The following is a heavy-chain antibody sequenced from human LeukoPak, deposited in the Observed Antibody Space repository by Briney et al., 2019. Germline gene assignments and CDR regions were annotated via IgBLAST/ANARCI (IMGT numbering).Heavy chain of an antibody. CDR1: GGSISSYY. Sequence: PSETLSLTCTVSGGSISSYYWSWIRQPPGKGLEWIGYIYYSGSTNYNPSLKSRVTISVDTSKNRFSLKLSSVTAADTAVYYCARSVSYGDNWFDPWGQGTLVTVSS. V-gene: IGHV4-59*08. CDR3: ARSVSYGDNWFDP. CDR2: IYYSGST. J-gene: IGHJ5*02. D-gene: IGHD5-18*01.